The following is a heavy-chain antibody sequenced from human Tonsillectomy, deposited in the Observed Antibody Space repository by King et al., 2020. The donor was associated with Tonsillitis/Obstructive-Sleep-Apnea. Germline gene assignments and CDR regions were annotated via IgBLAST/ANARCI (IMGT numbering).Heavy chain of an antibody. CDR3: AKVKFDGAAFDSLDS. CDR1: EYMFTSYA. V-gene: IGHV3-23*01. D-gene: IGHD5-24*01. CDR2: ISGTGGSR. Sequence: QLQESGGGLVQPGGSLRLSCVASEYMFTSYAMTWVRLAPGKGLVWVSAISGTGGSRFFSESVKGRFTISSDRTKKTVFLQMDSLRVDDTAVYCCAKVKFDGAAFDSLDSWGQGTLVTVSS. J-gene: IGHJ4*02.